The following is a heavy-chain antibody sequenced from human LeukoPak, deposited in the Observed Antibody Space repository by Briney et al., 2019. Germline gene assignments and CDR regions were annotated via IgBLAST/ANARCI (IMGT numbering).Heavy chain of an antibody. CDR1: GGSFSSYA. CDR2: SIPILGIA. D-gene: IGHD3-22*01. CDR3: ARVIVVYYYYGMDV. J-gene: IGHJ6*02. Sequence: ASVKVSCKASGGSFSSYAISWVRQAPGQGLEWMGRSIPILGIANYAQKFQGRVTITADKSTSTAYMELSSLRSEDTAVYYCARVIVVYYYYGMDVWGQGTTVTVSS. V-gene: IGHV1-69*04.